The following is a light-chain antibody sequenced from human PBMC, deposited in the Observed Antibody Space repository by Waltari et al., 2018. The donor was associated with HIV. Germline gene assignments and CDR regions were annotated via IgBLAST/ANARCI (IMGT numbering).Light chain of an antibody. V-gene: IGLV1-44*01. CDR1: SYNIGSNT. J-gene: IGLJ3*02. CDR3: AAWDDSLNGPV. Sequence: QSVLTQPPSASGTPGQRVTISCSGSSYNIGSNTVNWYQQLPGTAPKLLIYSNKQRPSGVPDRFSGSKSGTSASLAISGLQSEDEADYYCAAWDDSLNGPVFGGGTKLTVL. CDR2: SNK.